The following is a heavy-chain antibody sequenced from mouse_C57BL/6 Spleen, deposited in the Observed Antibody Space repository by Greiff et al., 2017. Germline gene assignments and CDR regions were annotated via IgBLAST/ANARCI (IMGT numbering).Heavy chain of an antibody. CDR3: ARYGDGGSYAMDY. D-gene: IGHD1-1*02. CDR1: GYTFTSYW. Sequence: QVQLQQPGAELVMPGASVKLSCKASGYTFTSYWMHWVKQRPGQGLEWIGEIDPSDSYTNYNQKFKGKSTLTVDKSSSTAYMQLSSLTSEDSAVYYCARYGDGGSYAMDYWGQGTSVTVSS. J-gene: IGHJ4*01. CDR2: IDPSDSYT. V-gene: IGHV1-69*01.